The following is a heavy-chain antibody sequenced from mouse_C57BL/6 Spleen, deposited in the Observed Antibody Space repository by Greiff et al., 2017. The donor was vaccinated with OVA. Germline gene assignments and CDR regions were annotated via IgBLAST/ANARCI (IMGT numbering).Heavy chain of an antibody. CDR1: GYSITSGYY. CDR3: ARDTTVVAH. D-gene: IGHD1-1*01. V-gene: IGHV3-6*01. CDR2: ISYDGSN. J-gene: IGHJ2*01. Sequence: EVKLMESGPGLVKPSQSLSLTCSVTGYSITSGYYWNWIRQFPGNKLEWMGYISYDGSNNYNPSLKNRISITRDTSKIQFFLKLNSVTTEDTATYYCARDTTVVAHWGQGTTLTVSS.